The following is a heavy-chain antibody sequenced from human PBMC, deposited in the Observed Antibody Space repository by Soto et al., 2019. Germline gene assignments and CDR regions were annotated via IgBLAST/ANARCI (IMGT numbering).Heavy chain of an antibody. V-gene: IGHV3-23*01. D-gene: IGHD3-3*01. CDR2: ISGSGGST. Sequence: PGGSLRLSCAASGFTFSSYAMSWVRQAPGKGLEWVSAISGSGGSTYYADSVKGRFTISRDNSKNTLYLQMNSLRAEDTAVYYCAKDPGYDFWSGYYRNNWFDPWGQGTLVTVSS. CDR3: AKDPGYDFWSGYYRNNWFDP. J-gene: IGHJ5*02. CDR1: GFTFSSYA.